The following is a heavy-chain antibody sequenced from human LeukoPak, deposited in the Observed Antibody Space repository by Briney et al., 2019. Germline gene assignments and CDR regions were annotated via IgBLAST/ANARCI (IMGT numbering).Heavy chain of an antibody. CDR3: ASIDYDILTGYNVDY. V-gene: IGHV3-21*01. Sequence: GGSLRLSCAASGFTFSSYSMNWVRQAPGKGLEWVSSISSSSSYIYYADSVKGRFTISRDNAKNSLYLQMNSLRAEDMAVYYCASIDYDILTGYNVDYWGQGTLVTVSS. CDR1: GFTFSSYS. D-gene: IGHD3-9*01. CDR2: ISSSSSYI. J-gene: IGHJ4*02.